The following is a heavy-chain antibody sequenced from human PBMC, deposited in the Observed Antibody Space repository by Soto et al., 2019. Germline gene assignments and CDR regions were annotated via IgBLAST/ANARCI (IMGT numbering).Heavy chain of an antibody. V-gene: IGHV3-53*01. Sequence: EVQLVESGGGLIQPGGSLRLSCAASVFTFSSNDMNWVRQAPGKGLEWVSLIYSGGSTYYADSVKGRFTISRDNSKNTLYLQMSSLRAEDTAVYYCATRPLLPGAPWGQGTMVTVSS. CDR1: VFTFSSND. CDR2: IYSGGST. D-gene: IGHD3-22*01. J-gene: IGHJ3*01. CDR3: ATRPLLPGAP.